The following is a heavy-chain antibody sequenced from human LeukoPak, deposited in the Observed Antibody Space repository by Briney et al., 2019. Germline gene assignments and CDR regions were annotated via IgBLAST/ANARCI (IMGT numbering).Heavy chain of an antibody. CDR2: INHSGST. J-gene: IGHJ5*02. V-gene: IGHV4-34*01. CDR3: ARRAYYDFWSGLYNWFDP. CDR1: GGSFSGYY. D-gene: IGHD3-3*01. Sequence: SETLSLTRAVYGGSFSGYYWSWIRQPPGKGLEWIGEINHSGSTNYNPSLKSRVTISVDTSKNQFSLKLSSVTAADTAVYYCARRAYYDFWSGLYNWFDPWGQGTLVTVSS.